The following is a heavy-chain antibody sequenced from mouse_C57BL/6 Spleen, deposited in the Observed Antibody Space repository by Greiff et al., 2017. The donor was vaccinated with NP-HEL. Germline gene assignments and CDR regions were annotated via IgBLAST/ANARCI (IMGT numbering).Heavy chain of an antibody. CDR2: INPSNGGT. J-gene: IGHJ4*01. CDR3: ARSRGELRGGFYAMDY. Sequence: QVQLQQPGTELVKPGASVKLSCKASGYTFTSYWMHWVKQRPGQGLEWIGNINPSNGGTNYNEKFKSKATLTVDKSSSTAYMQLSSLTSEDSAVYYCARSRGELRGGFYAMDYWGQGTSVTVSS. CDR1: GYTFTSYW. D-gene: IGHD1-1*01. V-gene: IGHV1-53*01.